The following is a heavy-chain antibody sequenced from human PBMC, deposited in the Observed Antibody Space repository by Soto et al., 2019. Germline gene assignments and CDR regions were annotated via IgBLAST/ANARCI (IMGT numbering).Heavy chain of an antibody. J-gene: IGHJ6*02. CDR1: GYTFTGYY. D-gene: IGHD3-22*01. CDR3: ARTPVRGYSSGQIWGMDV. Sequence: ASVKVSCKASGYTFTGYYMHCVRQAPGQGLEWMGWINPNSGGTNYAQKFQGWVTMTRDTSISTAYMGLSRLRSDDTAVYYCARTPVRGYSSGQIWGMDVWGQGTTVTVSS. CDR2: INPNSGGT. V-gene: IGHV1-2*04.